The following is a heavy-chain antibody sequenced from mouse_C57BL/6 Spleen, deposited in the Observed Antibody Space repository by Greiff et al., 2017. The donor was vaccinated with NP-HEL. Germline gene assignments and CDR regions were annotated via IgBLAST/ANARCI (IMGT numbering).Heavy chain of an antibody. Sequence: EVKLMESGGGLVQPGGSLSLSCAASGFTFPDYSMRWVRPPPGPALEWLGFIRHKANGYTTEYSASVKGRFTISRDNSQSIRYLQMNSLRAEDSATYYCARYGILYFDYWGQGTTLTVSS. CDR3: ARYGILYFDY. CDR1: GFTFPDYS. J-gene: IGHJ2*01. V-gene: IGHV7-3*01. CDR2: IRHKANGYTT.